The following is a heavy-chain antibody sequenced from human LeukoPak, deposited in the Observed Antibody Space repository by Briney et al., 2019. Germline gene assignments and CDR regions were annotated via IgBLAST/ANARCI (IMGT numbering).Heavy chain of an antibody. CDR3: AKDINRYGDYVNWFDP. Sequence: PGRSLRLSCAASGFPFSSYGMHWVRQAPGKGLEWVAVIWYDGSNKYYADSVKGRFTISRDNSKNTLYLQMNSLRAEDTAVYYCAKDINRYGDYVNWFDPWGQGTLVTVSS. D-gene: IGHD4-17*01. V-gene: IGHV3-33*06. CDR1: GFPFSSYG. J-gene: IGHJ5*02. CDR2: IWYDGSNK.